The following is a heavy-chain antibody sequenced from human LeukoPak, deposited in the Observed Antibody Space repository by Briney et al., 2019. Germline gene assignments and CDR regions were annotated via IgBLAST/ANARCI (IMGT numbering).Heavy chain of an antibody. CDR2: ISGSEGST. CDR1: GFTFSSYA. Sequence: PGGSLRLSCAASGFTFSSYAMSWLRQAPGKGLEWVSAISGSEGSTYYADSVKGRYTISRDNSKTTLYLQMNSLRAEDTAVYYCAKGVRVCSSTSCLPLKYYYYGMDVWGQGTTVTVSS. CDR3: AKGVRVCSSTSCLPLKYYYYGMDV. V-gene: IGHV3-23*01. D-gene: IGHD2-2*01. J-gene: IGHJ6*02.